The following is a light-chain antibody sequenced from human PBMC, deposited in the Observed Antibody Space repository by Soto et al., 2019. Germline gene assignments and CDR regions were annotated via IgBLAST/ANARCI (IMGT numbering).Light chain of an antibody. Sequence: DIQMTQSPSSLSASVGDRVTISCRTSQGISKYLAWYQQKSGKVPKLLIYAASTLESGVPSRFSGSGSGTDFTPTISSLQPEDVATYYCQNYNSAPRTFGQGTKVEIK. CDR2: AAS. CDR3: QNYNSAPRT. V-gene: IGKV1-27*01. CDR1: QGISKY. J-gene: IGKJ1*01.